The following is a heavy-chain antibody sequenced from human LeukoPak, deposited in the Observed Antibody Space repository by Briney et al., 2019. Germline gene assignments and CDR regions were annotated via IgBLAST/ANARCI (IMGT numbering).Heavy chain of an antibody. Sequence: GGSLRLSCAASGFTFSSYGMHWVRQAPGKGLEWVAFIRYDGSDKYYADSVKGRFPISRDNSKNTLYLQMNSLRAEDTAVYYCAREYYYDSSLDYWGQGTLVTVSS. CDR1: GFTFSSYG. CDR2: IRYDGSDK. J-gene: IGHJ4*02. CDR3: AREYYYDSSLDY. V-gene: IGHV3-30*02. D-gene: IGHD3-22*01.